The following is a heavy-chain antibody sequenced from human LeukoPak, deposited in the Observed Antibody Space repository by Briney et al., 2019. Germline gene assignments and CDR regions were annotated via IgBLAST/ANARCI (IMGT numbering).Heavy chain of an antibody. CDR1: GFTFEHYG. D-gene: IGHD4-23*01. J-gene: IGHJ5*01. CDR2: ITWNSAYK. CDR3: AKASDYGGNEFDF. V-gene: IGHV3-9*01. Sequence: PGRSLRLSCAASGFTFEHYGMHWVRQVPGKGLEGVSYITWNSAYKGYADSVRGRFAISRDNAKKSLHLQMNSLTGDDTAFYYCAKASDYGGNEFDFWGQGTLVTVSS.